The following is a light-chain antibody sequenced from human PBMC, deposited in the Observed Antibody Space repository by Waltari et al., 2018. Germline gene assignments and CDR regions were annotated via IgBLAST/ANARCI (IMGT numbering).Light chain of an antibody. CDR1: SSDIGYYNS. Sequence: QAAPTQPPSVSGSPGQSVTISCTGTSSDIGYYNSFSWYQQHPAKAPKLMIYEVSKRPSGVSDRFSGSKSGNTASLTISGLQAEDEADYYCTSYTGNNTFVSGSGTKLTVL. J-gene: IGLJ6*01. CDR3: TSYTGNNTFV. V-gene: IGLV2-11*01. CDR2: EVS.